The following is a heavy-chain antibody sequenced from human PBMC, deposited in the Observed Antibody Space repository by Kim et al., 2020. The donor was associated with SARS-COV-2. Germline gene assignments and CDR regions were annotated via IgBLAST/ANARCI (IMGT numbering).Heavy chain of an antibody. Sequence: SETLSLTCSVSGGSVNSGSYYWSWIRQPPGKGLEWIGHIFYSGTTNYNPFLKSRVTILLDTSKNQFSLILTSVSPADTAVYYCARTVLGARRGHFWSEYSWFDPWGQGTLVIVSS. J-gene: IGHJ5*02. CDR1: GGSVNSGSYY. CDR3: ARTVLGARRGHFWSEYSWFDP. D-gene: IGHD3-3*02. CDR2: IFYSGTT. V-gene: IGHV4-61*01.